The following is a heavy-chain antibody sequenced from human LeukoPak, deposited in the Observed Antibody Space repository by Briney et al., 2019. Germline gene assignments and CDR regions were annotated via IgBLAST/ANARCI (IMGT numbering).Heavy chain of an antibody. CDR1: SGSLSNYY. CDR3: VRSYNYGPLL. J-gene: IGHJ6*02. D-gene: IGHD5-18*01. CDR2: INHNGGT. V-gene: IGHV4-34*01. Sequence: MAPETLSLTCAVYSGSLSNYYWSWIRQSPDKGLVWIGEINHNGGTNYNPSLKSRVTISVDTSKNQVSLKLGSVTAADTAVYYCVRSYNYGPLLWGQGTTVTVSS.